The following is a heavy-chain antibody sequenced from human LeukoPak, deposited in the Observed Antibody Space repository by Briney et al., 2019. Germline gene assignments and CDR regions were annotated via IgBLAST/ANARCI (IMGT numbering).Heavy chain of an antibody. CDR1: GFTFSSYA. Sequence: GGSLRLSCEASGFTFSSYAVHWVRQAPGKGLEWVAVISYDGGNKYYADSVKGRFTISRDNSKNTLYLQMNSLRAEDTAVYYCARDSYDSSGSGSWGQGTLVTVSS. D-gene: IGHD3-22*01. J-gene: IGHJ5*02. CDR2: ISYDGGNK. CDR3: ARDSYDSSGSGS. V-gene: IGHV3-30*04.